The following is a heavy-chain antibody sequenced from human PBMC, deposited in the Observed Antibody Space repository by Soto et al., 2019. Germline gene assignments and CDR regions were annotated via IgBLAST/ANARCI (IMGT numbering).Heavy chain of an antibody. CDR1: GFTVSNNY. CDR2: ISYDGSNK. CDR3: AKDYYDCD. Sequence: GGSLRLSCAVSGFTVSNNYMSWVRQAPGKGLEWVAVISYDGSNKYYADSVKSRFTISRDNSKNTLYLQMNSLRAEDTAVYYCAKDYYDCDWGQGTLVTV. V-gene: IGHV3-30*18. D-gene: IGHD3-22*01. J-gene: IGHJ4*02.